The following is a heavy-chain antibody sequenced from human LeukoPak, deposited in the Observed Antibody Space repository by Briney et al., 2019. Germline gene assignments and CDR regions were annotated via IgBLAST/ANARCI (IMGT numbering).Heavy chain of an antibody. Sequence: SETLSLTCTVSGGSISSYYWSWIRQPPGKGLEWIGYIYYSGSTNYNPSLKSRVTISVDTSKNQFSLKLSSVTAADTAVYYCARDTYYYDSSGYWADYWGQGTLVTVSS. D-gene: IGHD3-22*01. CDR1: GGSISSYY. V-gene: IGHV4-59*12. CDR2: IYYSGST. J-gene: IGHJ4*02. CDR3: ARDTYYYDSSGYWADY.